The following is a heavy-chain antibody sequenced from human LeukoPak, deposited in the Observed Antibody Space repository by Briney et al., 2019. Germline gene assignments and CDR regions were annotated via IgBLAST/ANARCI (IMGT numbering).Heavy chain of an antibody. Sequence: GGPVSLLCGACGFPQRRYHVMGAPGARGKGRVGVFSIGCSKSYILYADSVKGRFTISRDNAKNSLYLQMNSLRAEDTAVYYCARVLRYCSGGNCYSGGLGYMDVWGKGTTVTISS. V-gene: IGHV3-21*04. CDR3: ARVLRYCSGGNCYSGGLGYMDV. CDR2: IGCSKSYI. D-gene: IGHD2-15*01. J-gene: IGHJ6*03. CDR1: GFPQRRY.